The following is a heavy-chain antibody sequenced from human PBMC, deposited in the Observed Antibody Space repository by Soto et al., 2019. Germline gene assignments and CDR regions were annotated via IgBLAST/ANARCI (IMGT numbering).Heavy chain of an antibody. V-gene: IGHV3-21*01. D-gene: IGHD2-21*02. CDR3: ARDMGPYTVVTLYYYGMDV. J-gene: IGHJ6*02. Sequence: GALRLSCAASVFTCSSYSMNWVRQAPGKGLEWVSSISSSSSYIYYADSVKGRFTISRDNAENSLYLQMNSLRAEDTAVYYCARDMGPYTVVTLYYYGMDVWGQGTTVTVSS. CDR2: ISSSSSYI. CDR1: VFTCSSYS.